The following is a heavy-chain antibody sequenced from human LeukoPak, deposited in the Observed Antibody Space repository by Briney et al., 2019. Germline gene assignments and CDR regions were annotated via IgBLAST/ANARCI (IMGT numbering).Heavy chain of an antibody. CDR3: ARLRPRGYSGYGRRDYGGM. V-gene: IGHV4-30-4*07. Sequence: SETLSLTCAVSGGSISSGGYSWSWIRQPPGKGLEWIGYIYYSGSTYYNVSLKSRVTISVDTSKNQFSLKLSSVTAADTAVYYCARLRPRGYSGYGRRDYGGMWSQGTLVTVSS. CDR1: GGSISSGGYS. D-gene: IGHD5-12*01. J-gene: IGHJ4*02. CDR2: IYYSGST.